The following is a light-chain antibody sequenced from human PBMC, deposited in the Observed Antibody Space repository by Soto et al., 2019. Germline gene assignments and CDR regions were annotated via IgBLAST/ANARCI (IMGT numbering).Light chain of an antibody. V-gene: IGKV1-39*01. CDR2: AAS. Sequence: DIQMTQSPSSLSASVGDRVTITCRATQSISSYVNWYQQKPGKAPKLLLYAASSLQSGVPSRFSGSGSGTAITLTISSLQTADFQTYYCAQNYSTTWTFGQGTKVDIK. CDR3: AQNYSTTWT. J-gene: IGKJ1*01. CDR1: QSISSY.